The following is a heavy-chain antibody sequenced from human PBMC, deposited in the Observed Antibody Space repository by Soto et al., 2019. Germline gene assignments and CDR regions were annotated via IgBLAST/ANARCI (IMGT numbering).Heavy chain of an antibody. D-gene: IGHD3-9*01. V-gene: IGHV3-15*01. Sequence: GGSLRLSCAASGFTFSNAWMSWVRQAPGKGLEWVGRIKSKTDGGTTDYAAPVKGRFTISRDDSKNTLYLQMNSLKTEDTAVYYCTSQTQYYDILTGYSAGWAFDIWGQGTMVTVSS. CDR3: TSQTQYYDILTGYSAGWAFDI. J-gene: IGHJ3*02. CDR2: IKSKTDGGTT. CDR1: GFTFSNAW.